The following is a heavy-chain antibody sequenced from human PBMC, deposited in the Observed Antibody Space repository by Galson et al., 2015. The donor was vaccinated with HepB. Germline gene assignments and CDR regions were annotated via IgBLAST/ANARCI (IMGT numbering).Heavy chain of an antibody. Sequence: SGAEVKKPGESLKISCKGSGYSFTSYWIGWVRQMPGKGLEWMGIIYPGDSDTRYSPSFQGQVTISADKSISTAYLQWSSLKASDTAMYYCASPSHCSGGSCYSWDAFDIWGQGTMVTVSS. J-gene: IGHJ3*02. CDR3: ASPSHCSGGSCYSWDAFDI. D-gene: IGHD2-15*01. CDR1: GYSFTSYW. V-gene: IGHV5-51*03. CDR2: IYPGDSDT.